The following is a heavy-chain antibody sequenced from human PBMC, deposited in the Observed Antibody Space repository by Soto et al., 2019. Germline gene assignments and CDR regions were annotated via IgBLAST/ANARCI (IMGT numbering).Heavy chain of an antibody. J-gene: IGHJ5*02. D-gene: IGHD5-18*01. Sequence: SETLSLTCSVSGGPINSNYWNWIRQPAGKGLEWIGRVHVSGDTNYNPSLSSRVTMSVDRSTNQFSLKLTSVNAADTAIYYCAREIQGPLGWFGPWGQGTLVTVSS. CDR1: GGPINSNY. CDR2: VHVSGDT. V-gene: IGHV4-4*07. CDR3: AREIQGPLGWFGP.